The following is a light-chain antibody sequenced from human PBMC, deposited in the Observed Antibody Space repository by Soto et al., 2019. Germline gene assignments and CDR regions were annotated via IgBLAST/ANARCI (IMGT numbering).Light chain of an antibody. CDR2: EVN. Sequence: QSALTQPPSASGSPGQSVTISCTGTSSDVGGYDYVSWYQHHPGKAPKLMIYEVNKRPSGVPDRFSGSKSGNTASLTVSGLQAEDEADYYCSSYAGSNNLLFGGGTKLTVL. V-gene: IGLV2-8*01. CDR1: SSDVGGYDY. CDR3: SSYAGSNNLL. J-gene: IGLJ3*02.